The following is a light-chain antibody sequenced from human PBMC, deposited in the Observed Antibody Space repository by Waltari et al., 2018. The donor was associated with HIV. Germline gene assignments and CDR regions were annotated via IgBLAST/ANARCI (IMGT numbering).Light chain of an antibody. CDR2: YDS. CDR1: RIGTKS. Sequence: YVLTQPPSVSVAQGKTATITCEGDRIGTKSVHWYQQKSGQAPQLITYYDSDRPSGIPERFSGSNSGSAATLTISRVEDGDEADYYCEVWDETRNRVVFGGGT. V-gene: IGLV3-21*04. CDR3: EVWDETRNRVV. J-gene: IGLJ2*01.